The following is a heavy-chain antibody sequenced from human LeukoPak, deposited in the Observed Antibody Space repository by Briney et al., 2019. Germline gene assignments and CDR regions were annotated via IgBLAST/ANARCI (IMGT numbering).Heavy chain of an antibody. CDR3: AKGRVGANGYYYYGMDV. CDR1: GFTFSSFS. CDR2: TSYDGSNK. Sequence: PGGSLRLSRAATGFTFSSFSMHWVRQAPGKGLEWVAVTSYDGSNKYYADSVKGRFTISRDNSKNTLYLQMNSLRTEDTAVYYCAKGRVGANGYYYYGMDVWGQGTTVTVSS. D-gene: IGHD1-26*01. J-gene: IGHJ6*02. V-gene: IGHV3-30*18.